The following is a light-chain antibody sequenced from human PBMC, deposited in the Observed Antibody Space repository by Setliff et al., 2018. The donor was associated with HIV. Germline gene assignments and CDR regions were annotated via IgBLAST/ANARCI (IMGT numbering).Light chain of an antibody. CDR3: SSYTSSSTEV. Sequence: QSALTQPASVSGSPGQSITISCTGTSSDVGGYNYVFWYQQHPGKAPKLMIYEVSNRPSGVSNRFSGSKSGNKASLTISGLQAEDEADYYCSSYTSSSTEVFGTGTKVTV. CDR2: EVS. J-gene: IGLJ1*01. CDR1: SSDVGGYNY. V-gene: IGLV2-14*01.